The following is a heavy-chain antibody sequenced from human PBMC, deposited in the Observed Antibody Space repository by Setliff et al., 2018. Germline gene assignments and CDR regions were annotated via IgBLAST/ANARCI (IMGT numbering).Heavy chain of an antibody. CDR3: ARVYYGSGSLYDY. D-gene: IGHD3-10*01. J-gene: IGHJ4*02. CDR1: GYTFTSYY. Sequence: GASVKVSCKASGYTFTSYYMHWVRQAPGQGLEWMGGIIPILGIANYAQKFQGRVTMTTDTSTSTAYMELRSLRSDDTAVYYCARVYYGSGSLYDYWGQGTLVTVSS. CDR2: IIPILGIA. V-gene: IGHV1-69*10.